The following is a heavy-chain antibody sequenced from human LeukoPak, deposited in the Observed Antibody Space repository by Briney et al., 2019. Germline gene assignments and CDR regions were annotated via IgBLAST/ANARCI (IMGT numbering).Heavy chain of an antibody. J-gene: IGHJ5*02. Sequence: GGSLRLSCAASGFTFRSFEMNWVRQAPGKGPEWLSYISSSGSTIWYADSVKGRFTISRDNAKNSLYLQMNSLRAEDTAVYCCARQNWFDPWGQGTLVTVSS. CDR1: GFTFRSFE. CDR2: ISSSGSTI. CDR3: ARQNWFDP. V-gene: IGHV3-48*03.